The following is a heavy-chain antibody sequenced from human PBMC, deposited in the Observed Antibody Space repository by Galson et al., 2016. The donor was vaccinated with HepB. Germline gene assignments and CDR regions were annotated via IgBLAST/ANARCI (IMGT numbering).Heavy chain of an antibody. CDR1: GGSVSSGSYY. CDR3: AKRLRSSGSGGSNDAFDV. D-gene: IGHD6-19*01. Sequence: SETLSLTCTVSGGSVSSGSYYWSWVRQPPGKALEWIGYILYSGNTNYNPSLWSRVTISLDTSRNQFSLNLRSVTAEDTALYYCAKRLRSSGSGGSNDAFDVWGQGTMVTVSS. V-gene: IGHV4-61*01. CDR2: ILYSGNT. J-gene: IGHJ3*01.